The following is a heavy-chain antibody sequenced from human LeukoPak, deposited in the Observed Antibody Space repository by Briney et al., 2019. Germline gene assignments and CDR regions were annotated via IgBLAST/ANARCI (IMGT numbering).Heavy chain of an antibody. CDR1: GGSISSGGYY. D-gene: IGHD3-10*01. V-gene: IGHV4-31*03. CDR2: IYYSGST. CDR3: ARYGSGTIGVWFDP. J-gene: IGHJ5*02. Sequence: PSETLSLTCTVSGGSISSGGYYWSWIRQHPGKGLEWIGYIYYSGSTYYNPSLKSRVTISVDTSKNQFSLKLSSVTAADTAVYYCARYGSGTIGVWFDPWGQGTLVTVSS.